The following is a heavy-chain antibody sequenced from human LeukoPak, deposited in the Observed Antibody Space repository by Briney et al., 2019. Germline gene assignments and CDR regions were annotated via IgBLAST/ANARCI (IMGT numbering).Heavy chain of an antibody. CDR1: GGTFSSYA. CDR2: IIPIFGTA. CDR3: ASSGVPVAATGY. J-gene: IGHJ4*02. V-gene: IGHV1-69*13. Sequence: SVKVSCKASGGTFSSYAISWVRQAPGQGLEWMGGIIPIFGTANYAQKFQGRVTITADESTSTAYMELSSLRSEDTAVYYCASSGVPVAATGYWGQGTLVTVSS. D-gene: IGHD6-19*01.